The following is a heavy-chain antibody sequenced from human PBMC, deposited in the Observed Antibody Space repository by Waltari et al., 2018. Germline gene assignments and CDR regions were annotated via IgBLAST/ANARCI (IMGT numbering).Heavy chain of an antibody. D-gene: IGHD2-2*02. J-gene: IGHJ3*02. CDR3: ARDPPEDQLLYPGAFDI. CDR1: GGSIRSGSYY. V-gene: IGHV4-31*03. CDR2: ISYSGNT. Sequence: QVQLQESGPGLVKPSQTLSLTCTVSGGSIRSGSYYWTWIRQLPGKGLEWIGYISYSGNTYYNPSLRSRVTISVDKSRNQFSLKLSSVTAADMAVYYCARDPPEDQLLYPGAFDIWGQGTLVTVSS.